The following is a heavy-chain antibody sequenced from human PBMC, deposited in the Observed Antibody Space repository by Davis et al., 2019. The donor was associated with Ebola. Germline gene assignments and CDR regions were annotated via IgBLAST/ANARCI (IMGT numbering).Heavy chain of an antibody. CDR1: GFTFSSYT. J-gene: IGHJ4*02. Sequence: GGSLRLSCAASGFTFSSYTMNWVRQAPGKGLEWVSYISSSSSTIYYADSVKGRFTISRDNAKNSLYLQMHSLRDEDTAVYYCARERRYDSGYFDYWGQGTLVTVSS. V-gene: IGHV3-48*02. D-gene: IGHD3-22*01. CDR2: ISSSSSTI. CDR3: ARERRYDSGYFDY.